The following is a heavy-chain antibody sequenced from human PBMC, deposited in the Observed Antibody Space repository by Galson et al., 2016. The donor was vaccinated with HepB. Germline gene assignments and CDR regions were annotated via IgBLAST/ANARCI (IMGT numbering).Heavy chain of an antibody. CDR2: ISVHNGNT. J-gene: IGHJ1*01. CDR1: GYSFSTYG. V-gene: IGHV1-18*01. Sequence: SVKVSCKASGYSFSTYGITWVRQAPGQGLEWMGWISVHNGNTNYAQKLQGRVTMTTDTSTSTAYMELRSLRSDDTAVYYWARTWNYDILTGYHKVGVGYFQHWGQGTLVTVSS. D-gene: IGHD3-9*01. CDR3: ARTWNYDILTGYHKVGVGYFQH.